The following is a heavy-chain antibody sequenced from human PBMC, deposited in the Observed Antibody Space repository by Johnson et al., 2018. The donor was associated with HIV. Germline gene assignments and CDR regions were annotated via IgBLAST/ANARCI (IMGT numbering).Heavy chain of an antibody. CDR1: GFTFSSYD. CDR3: ARAYTYGAFDI. D-gene: IGHD5-18*01. CDR2: IGTAGDT. J-gene: IGHJ3*02. Sequence: MQLVESGGGLVQPGGSLRLSCAASGFTFSSYDMHWVRQATGKGLEWVSAIGTAGDTYYADSVKGRFTISRDNSKNTLYLQMNSLRAEDTAVYYCARAYTYGAFDIWGQGTMVTVSS. V-gene: IGHV3-13*01.